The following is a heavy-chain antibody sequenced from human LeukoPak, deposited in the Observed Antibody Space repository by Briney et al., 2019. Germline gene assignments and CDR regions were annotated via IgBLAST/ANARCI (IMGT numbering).Heavy chain of an antibody. CDR1: GYTLTELS. CDR2: FDPEDGET. V-gene: IGHV1-24*01. D-gene: IGHD6-19*01. Sequence: ASVKVSCKVSGYTLTELSMHWVRQAPGKGLEWMGGFDPEDGETLYAQKFQGRVTMTEDTSTDTAYMELSSLRSEDTAVYYCARTVYSSGWYLRETYYYGMDVWGQGTTVTVSS. J-gene: IGHJ6*02. CDR3: ARTVYSSGWYLRETYYYGMDV.